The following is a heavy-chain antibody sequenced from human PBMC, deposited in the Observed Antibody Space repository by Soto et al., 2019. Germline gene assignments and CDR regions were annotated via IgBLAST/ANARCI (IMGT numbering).Heavy chain of an antibody. V-gene: IGHV4-59*01. CDR1: GVSISSYY. Sequence: PSETLSLTCTVSGVSISSYYWSWIRQPPGKGLEWIGYIYYSGSTNYNPSLKSRVTISVDTSKNQFSLKLSSVTAADTAVYYCARDNCSGGSCHIDYWGQGTLVTVSS. CDR2: IYYSGST. D-gene: IGHD2-15*01. CDR3: ARDNCSGGSCHIDY. J-gene: IGHJ4*02.